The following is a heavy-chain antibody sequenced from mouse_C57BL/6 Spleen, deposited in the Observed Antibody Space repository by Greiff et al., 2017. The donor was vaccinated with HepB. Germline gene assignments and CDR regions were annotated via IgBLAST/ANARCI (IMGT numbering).Heavy chain of an antibody. J-gene: IGHJ1*03. CDR3: ARWNYGSSPYWYFDV. CDR2: IDPNSGGT. Sequence: VQLQQSGAELVKPGASVKLSCKASGYTFTSYWMHWVKQRPGRGLEWIGRIDPNSGGTKYNEKFKSKATLTVDKPSSTAYMQLSSLTSEDSAVYYCARWNYGSSPYWYFDVWGTGTTVTVSS. V-gene: IGHV1-72*01. CDR1: GYTFTSYW. D-gene: IGHD1-1*01.